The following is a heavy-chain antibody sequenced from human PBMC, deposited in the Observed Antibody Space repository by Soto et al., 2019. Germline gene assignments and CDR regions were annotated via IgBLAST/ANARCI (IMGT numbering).Heavy chain of an antibody. CDR2: INWNGGST. V-gene: IGHV3-20*01. J-gene: IGHJ6*03. CDR1: GFTFDDYG. CDR3: ARDRAVVVPAANYYMDV. D-gene: IGHD2-2*01. Sequence: GGSLRLSCAASGFTFDDYGMSWVRQAPGKGLEWVSGINWNGGSTGYADSVKGRFTISRDNAKNSLYLQMNSLRAEDTALYHCARDRAVVVPAANYYMDVWGKGTTVTVSS.